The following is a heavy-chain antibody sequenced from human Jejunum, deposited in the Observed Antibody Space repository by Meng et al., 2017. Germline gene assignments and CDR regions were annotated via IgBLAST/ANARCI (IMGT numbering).Heavy chain of an antibody. CDR2: SHFTGTT. D-gene: IGHD2-21*01. J-gene: IGHJ5*02. Sequence: QARLAQCGPGLLTPCDTITLTCGCQVWSFTGYYCICIRQAPDICLEYIGNSHFTGTTTYMPSVRNRLTISLDRSNNQFALNLQSVTAADTGTYYCVRRRGGASSFFDLWGPGTLVTVSS. CDR3: VRRRGGASSFFDL. V-gene: IGHV4-34*01. CDR1: VWSFTGYY.